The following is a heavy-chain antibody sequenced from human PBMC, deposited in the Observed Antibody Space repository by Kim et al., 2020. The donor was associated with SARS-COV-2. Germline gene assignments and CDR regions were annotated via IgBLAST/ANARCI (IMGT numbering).Heavy chain of an antibody. CDR1: GFTFSSNW. J-gene: IGHJ2*01. Sequence: GGSLRLSCGASGFTFSSNWMHWVRQAPGKGLVWVSRISSDGNTTNYAESVKGRFISSRDNARNTLYLQMNSLRPEDTAVYYCVREFSGNRYFDLWGRGTL. CDR2: ISSDGNTT. D-gene: IGHD1-1*01. CDR3: VREFSGNRYFDL. V-gene: IGHV3-74*01.